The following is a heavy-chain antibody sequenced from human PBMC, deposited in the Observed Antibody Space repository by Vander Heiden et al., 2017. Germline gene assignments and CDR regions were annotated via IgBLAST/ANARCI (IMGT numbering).Heavy chain of an antibody. D-gene: IGHD2-15*01. CDR3: ARARLLGYCSGGSCYYSLDV. V-gene: IGHV1-69*10. CDR1: GGTFSSYA. Sequence: QVQLVQSGPAVKKPGSPVKVPCKASGGTFSSYAIRWVRPAPGQGLEWMGGIIPILGIANYAQKFQGRVTITADKSTSTAYMELSSLRSEETAVYYCARARLLGYCSGGSCYYSLDVWGQGTTVTVSS. CDR2: IIPILGIA. J-gene: IGHJ6*03.